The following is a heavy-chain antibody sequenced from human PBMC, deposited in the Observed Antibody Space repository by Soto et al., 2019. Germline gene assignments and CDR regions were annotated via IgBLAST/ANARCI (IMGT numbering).Heavy chain of an antibody. J-gene: IGHJ4*02. CDR2: IYHSGST. CDR3: AREPGAGTYQGFDY. CDR1: GGSISSNNW. D-gene: IGHD1-26*01. Sequence: QVQLQESGPGLVKPSWTLSLTCAVSGGSISSNNWWHWVRQPPGKGLAWIGEIYHSGSTNYSPSLKSRVTMSVDQSKNQFSLSLSSVTAADTAVYYCAREPGAGTYQGFDYWGQGTLVTVSS. V-gene: IGHV4-4*02.